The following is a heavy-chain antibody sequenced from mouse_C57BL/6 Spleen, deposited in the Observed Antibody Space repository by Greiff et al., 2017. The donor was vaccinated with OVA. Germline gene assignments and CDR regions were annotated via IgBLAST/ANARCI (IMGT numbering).Heavy chain of an antibody. CDR2: INPNNGGT. Sequence: EVQLQQSGPELVKPGASVKISCKASGYTFTDYYMNWVKQSHGKSLEWIGDINPNNGGTSYNQKFKGKATLTVDKSSSTAYMELRSLTSEDSAVYYCARQKAYDYDGGFDYWGQGTTLTVSS. CDR1: GYTFTDYY. V-gene: IGHV1-26*01. CDR3: ARQKAYDYDGGFDY. J-gene: IGHJ2*01. D-gene: IGHD2-4*01.